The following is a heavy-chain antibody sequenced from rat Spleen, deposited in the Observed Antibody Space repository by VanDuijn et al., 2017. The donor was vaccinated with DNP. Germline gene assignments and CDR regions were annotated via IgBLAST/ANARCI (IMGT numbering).Heavy chain of an antibody. D-gene: IGHD1-2*01. CDR1: GFSLTGYS. V-gene: IGHV2-8*01. Sequence: QVQLTESGPGLVQPSETLSLTCAVSGFSLTGYSVFWVRQPSGKGLEWMGRMRYNGDTSYNSALKSRLSISRDTSKSQVFLHMNSLQTEDTAIYFCTGGGSSIYPFTYWGQGTLVTVSS. CDR2: MRYNGDT. CDR3: TGGGSSIYPFTY. J-gene: IGHJ3*01.